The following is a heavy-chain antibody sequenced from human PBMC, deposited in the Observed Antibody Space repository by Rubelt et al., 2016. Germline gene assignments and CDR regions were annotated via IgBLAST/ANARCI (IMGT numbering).Heavy chain of an antibody. CDR2: ISYDGSNK. J-gene: IGHJ6*02. Sequence: KGLEWVAVISYDGSNKYYADSVKGRFTISRDNSKNTLYLQMNSLRAEDTAVYYCARDPWSGDLIYYGMDVWGQGTTVTVSS. CDR3: ARDPWSGDLIYYGMDV. V-gene: IGHV3-30*04. D-gene: IGHD7-27*01.